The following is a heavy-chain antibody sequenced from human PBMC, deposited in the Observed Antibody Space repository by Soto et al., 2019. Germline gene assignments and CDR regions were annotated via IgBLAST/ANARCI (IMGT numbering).Heavy chain of an antibody. D-gene: IGHD3-16*01. V-gene: IGHV1-2*04. CDR3: ARDYYDYIWGSQNFDF. J-gene: IGHJ4*02. Sequence: ASVKVSCKASGYTFPGYYVHWVRQAPGQGLEWMGWLNPHSGATNYAQKFQGWVTMTRDTSISTAYMELTSLRSDDTAVYYCARDYYDYIWGSQNFDFWGQGTLVTVSS. CDR2: LNPHSGAT. CDR1: GYTFPGYY.